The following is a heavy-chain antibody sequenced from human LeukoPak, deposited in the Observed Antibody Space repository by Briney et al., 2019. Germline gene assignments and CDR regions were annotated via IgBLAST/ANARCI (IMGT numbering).Heavy chain of an antibody. CDR2: ISYDGSNK. D-gene: IGHD6-13*01. J-gene: IGHJ4*02. V-gene: IGHV3-30-3*01. CDR3: ARDSWAVAIAAAGFFDY. CDR1: GFTFSSYA. Sequence: GGSLRLSYAASGFTFSSYAMHWVRQAPGKGLEWVAVISYDGSNKYYADSVKGRSTISRDNSKNTLYLQMNSLRAEDTAVYYCARDSWAVAIAAAGFFDYWGQGTLVTVSS.